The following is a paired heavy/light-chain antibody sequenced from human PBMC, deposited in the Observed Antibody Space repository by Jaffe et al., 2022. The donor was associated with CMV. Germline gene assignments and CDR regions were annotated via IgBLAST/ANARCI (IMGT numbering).Heavy chain of an antibody. CDR3: ARGSGYRFDY. J-gene: IGHJ4*01. V-gene: IGHV4-39*01. CDR1: GDSISSSSSY. CDR2: IYLTGST. D-gene: IGHD3-3*01. Sequence: QLQLQESGPGLVKPSETLSLTCTVSGDSISSSSSYWGWIRQPPGKGLEWIGSIYLTGSTYYNPSLKSRVTTSVDTSKNQFSLKLRFVTAADTALYFCARGSGYRFDYWGQGTLVTVSS.
Light chain of an antibody. CDR2: QDR. CDR3: QAWDSSTDVV. Sequence: SYEVTQPPSVSVSPGQTATITCSGDRLWDKYASWYQQRPGQSPVLVIYQDRKRPSGIPERFSGSKSGNTASLTISGTQAMDEADYYCQAWDSSTDVVFGGGTKLTVL. CDR1: RLWDKY. J-gene: IGLJ2*01. V-gene: IGLV3-1*01.